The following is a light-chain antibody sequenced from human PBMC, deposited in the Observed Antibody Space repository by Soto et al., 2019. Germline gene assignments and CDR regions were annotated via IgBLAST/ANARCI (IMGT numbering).Light chain of an antibody. Sequence: EIVLTQSPATLSLSPGERATLSCRASQSVSSYLAWFQQNPGQAPRLLIYDASNRATGIPARFSGSGSGTDFTLTISSLESEEFAVYYCQQRYNWPWTFGQGTKVDIK. J-gene: IGKJ1*01. CDR1: QSVSSY. CDR2: DAS. V-gene: IGKV3-11*01. CDR3: QQRYNWPWT.